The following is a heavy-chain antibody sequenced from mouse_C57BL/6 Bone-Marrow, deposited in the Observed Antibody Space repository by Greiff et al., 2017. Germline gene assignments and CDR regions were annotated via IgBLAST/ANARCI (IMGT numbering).Heavy chain of an antibody. CDR1: GFTFSSYG. CDR3: ARLRFDY. CDR2: ISSGGSYT. J-gene: IGHJ2*01. Sequence: EVQVVESGGDLVKPGGSLILSCAASGFTFSSYGMSWVRQTPDKRLEWVATISSGGSYTYYPDSVKGRFTISRANAKNTLYLQMSSLKSEDTAMYYCARLRFDYWGQGTTLTVSS. D-gene: IGHD1-1*01. V-gene: IGHV5-6*01.